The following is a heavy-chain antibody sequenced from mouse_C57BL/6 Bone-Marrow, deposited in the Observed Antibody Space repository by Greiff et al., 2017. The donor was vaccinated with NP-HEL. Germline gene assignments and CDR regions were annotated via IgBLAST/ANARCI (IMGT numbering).Heavy chain of an antibody. CDR3: RHYYGH. D-gene: IGHD1-1*01. J-gene: IGHJ2*01. V-gene: IGHV14-4*01. Sequence: EVKLMESGAELVRPGASVKLSCTASGFNIKDDYMHWVKQRPEQGLEWIGWIDPENGDTEYASKFQGKATITADTSSNTAYLQLSSLTSEDTAVYYCRHYYGHWGQVTTLTVSS. CDR1: GFNIKDDY. CDR2: IDPENGDT.